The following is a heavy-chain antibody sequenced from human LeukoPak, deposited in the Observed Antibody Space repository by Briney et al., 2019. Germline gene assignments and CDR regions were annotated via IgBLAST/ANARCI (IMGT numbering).Heavy chain of an antibody. D-gene: IGHD2-15*01. CDR3: ARANLRYCSGGSCQSFDY. J-gene: IGHJ4*02. Sequence: SETLSLTCTVSGGSISSGDYYWSWIRQPPGKGLEWIGYIYYSGSTYYNPSLKSRVTISVDTSKNQFSLKLSSVTAADTAVYYCARANLRYCSGGSCQSFDYWGQGTLVTVSS. CDR1: GGSISSGDYY. CDR2: IYYSGST. V-gene: IGHV4-30-4*01.